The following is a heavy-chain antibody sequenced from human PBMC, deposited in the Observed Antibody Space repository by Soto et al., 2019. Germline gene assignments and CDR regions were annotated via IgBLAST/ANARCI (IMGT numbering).Heavy chain of an antibody. CDR3: ARVVVPAAMQLTYYYYYYMDV. J-gene: IGHJ6*03. CDR1: GGSISSYY. V-gene: IGHV4-59*01. D-gene: IGHD2-2*01. CDR2: IYYSGST. Sequence: QVQLQESGPGLVKPSETLSLTCTVSGGSISSYYWSWIRQPPGKGLEWIGYIYYSGSTNYNPSLKSRVTISVDTSKNQFSLKLSSVTAADTAVYYCARVVVPAAMQLTYYYYYYMDVWGKGTTVTVSS.